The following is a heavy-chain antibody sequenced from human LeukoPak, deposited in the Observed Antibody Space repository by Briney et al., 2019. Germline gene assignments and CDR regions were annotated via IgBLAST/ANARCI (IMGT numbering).Heavy chain of an antibody. CDR1: GYTFTGYY. J-gene: IGHJ5*02. CDR3: ARAGGRSWFDP. V-gene: IGHV1-2*02. CDR2: INPNSGGT. Sequence: ASVKVSCKASGYTFTGYYIHWVRQAPGQGLGWMGWINPNSGGTNYAQKFQGRVTMTTDTSMSTAYMELSRLTSDDTAVYYCARAGGRSWFDPWGQGTLVTVSS.